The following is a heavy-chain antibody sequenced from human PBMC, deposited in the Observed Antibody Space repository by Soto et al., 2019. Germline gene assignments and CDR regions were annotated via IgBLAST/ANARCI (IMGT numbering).Heavy chain of an antibody. CDR2: IRSKAYGGTT. Sequence: GGSLRLSCTASGFTFGDYAMSWFRQAPGKGLEWVGFIRSKAYGGTTEYAASVKGRFTISRDDSKSIAYLQMNSLKTEDTAVDYCTREGFLEWFLAFDPWGQGTQVTVSS. CDR1: GFTFGDYA. J-gene: IGHJ5*02. V-gene: IGHV3-49*03. CDR3: TREGFLEWFLAFDP. D-gene: IGHD3-3*01.